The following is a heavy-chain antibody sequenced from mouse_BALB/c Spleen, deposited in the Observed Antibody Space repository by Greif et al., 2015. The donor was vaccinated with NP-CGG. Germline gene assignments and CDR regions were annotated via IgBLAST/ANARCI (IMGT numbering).Heavy chain of an antibody. J-gene: IGHJ3*01. CDR2: INPSSGYT. D-gene: IGHD3-2*01. CDR3: ARLDSSGSWFAY. Sequence: QVQLQQPAAELARPGASVKMSCKASGYTFTSYTMHWVKQRPGQGLEWIGYINPSSGYTGYNQKFKDKTTLTADKSSSTAYMQLSSLTSEDSAVYYCARLDSSGSWFAYWGQGTLVTVSA. CDR1: GYTFTSYT. V-gene: IGHV1-4*02.